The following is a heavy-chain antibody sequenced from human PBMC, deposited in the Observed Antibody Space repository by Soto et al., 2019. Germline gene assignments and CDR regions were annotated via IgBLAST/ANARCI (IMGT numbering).Heavy chain of an antibody. CDR2: ISYDGSNK. V-gene: IGHV3-30-3*01. J-gene: IGHJ3*02. CDR1: GFTFSSFA. Sequence: HPGGSLRLSCAASGFTFSSFAMHWVRQAPAKGLEWVAVISYDGSNKYYADSVKGRFTISRDNSKNTMYLQMNSLRAEDTAVYYCARVRDSSGYYAFDIWGQGTMVTVSS. CDR3: ARVRDSSGYYAFDI. D-gene: IGHD3-22*01.